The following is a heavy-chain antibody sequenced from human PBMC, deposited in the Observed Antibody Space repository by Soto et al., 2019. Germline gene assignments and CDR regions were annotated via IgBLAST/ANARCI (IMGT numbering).Heavy chain of an antibody. CDR2: VSNGGSYT. CDR1: GFSFRSYS. J-gene: IGHJ6*03. Sequence: EVQLVESGGGLVKPGESLRLACAGSGFSFRSYSFNWVRQAPGKGLEWVSSVSNGGSYTYYADSVKGRFTISRDNAENSAFLQMNSLRADDTAVYYCSRDWDHMDVWGNGTTVTVS. D-gene: IGHD1-26*01. V-gene: IGHV3-21*01. CDR3: SRDWDHMDV.